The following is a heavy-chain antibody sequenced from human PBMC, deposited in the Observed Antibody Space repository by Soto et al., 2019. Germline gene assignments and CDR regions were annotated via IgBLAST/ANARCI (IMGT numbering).Heavy chain of an antibody. V-gene: IGHV3-30*18. D-gene: IGHD6-19*01. CDR3: AKDRQWLVLWYFDF. J-gene: IGHJ2*01. CDR1: GFTFSSYG. Sequence: QVQLVESGGGVVQSGRSLRLSCAASGFTFSSYGMHWVRRAPGKGLEWVAVISYDGSNKYYADSVKGRFTISRDNSKNTLYLQMNSLRAEDTAVYYCAKDRQWLVLWYFDFWGRGTLVTVSS. CDR2: ISYDGSNK.